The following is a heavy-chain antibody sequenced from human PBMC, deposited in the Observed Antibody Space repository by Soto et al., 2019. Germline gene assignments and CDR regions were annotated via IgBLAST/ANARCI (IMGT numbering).Heavy chain of an antibody. D-gene: IGHD2-8*02. CDR2: INHSGST. J-gene: IGHJ4*02. Sequence: SETPSLTCAVYGGSFSGYYWTWIRQPPGTGLGWIGEINHSGSTNYNPSLKSRVPISVDTSKNQFSLKLTSVTAADTAVYYCARDKITGLFDYWGQGTLVTVSS. V-gene: IGHV4-34*01. CDR3: ARDKITGLFDY. CDR1: GGSFSGYY.